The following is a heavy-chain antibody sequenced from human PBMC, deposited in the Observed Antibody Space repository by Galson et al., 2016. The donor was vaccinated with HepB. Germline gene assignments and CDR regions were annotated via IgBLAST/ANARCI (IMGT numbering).Heavy chain of an antibody. D-gene: IGHD3-3*01. CDR2: IAYNGRT. J-gene: IGHJ4*02. CDR1: GGSIRNYF. V-gene: IGHV4-59*01. Sequence: LTCTLSGGSIRNYFWSWIRQPPGKGLEWIGYIAYNGRTNYNPSLKSRVIISMDTSKNYFSLRLSSVAAADTAVYYCARQTTFGVVTYFDLWGQGTLVTVSS. CDR3: ARQTTFGVVTYFDL.